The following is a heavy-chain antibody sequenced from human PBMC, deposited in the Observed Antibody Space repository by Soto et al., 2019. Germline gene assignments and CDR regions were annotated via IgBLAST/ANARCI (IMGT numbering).Heavy chain of an antibody. CDR1: GGTFSSYA. D-gene: IGHD6-13*01. V-gene: IGHV1-69*06. CDR2: TFPIFGTA. Sequence: SVKVSCKASGGTFSSYAISWVRQAPGQGLEWMGGTFPIFGTANYAQKFQGRVTISADKSTSTAYMELSSLRSEDTAVYYCATVDISTWIDGMDVWGQGTTVTVSS. CDR3: ATVDISTWIDGMDV. J-gene: IGHJ6*02.